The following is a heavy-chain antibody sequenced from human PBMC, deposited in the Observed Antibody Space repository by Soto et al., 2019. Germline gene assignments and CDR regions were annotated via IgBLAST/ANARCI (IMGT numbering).Heavy chain of an antibody. Sequence: EVQLLESGGGLVQPGGSLRLSCAASGFTFSSYAMSWVRQAPGKGLEWVSAISGSGGSTYYADSVKGRFTISRDNSKNTLYLQMNSLRAEDTAVYYCAKPGYCTNGVCYLGEIDDFDIWGQGTMVTVSS. CDR2: ISGSGGST. J-gene: IGHJ3*02. D-gene: IGHD2-8*01. CDR1: GFTFSSYA. CDR3: AKPGYCTNGVCYLGEIDDFDI. V-gene: IGHV3-23*01.